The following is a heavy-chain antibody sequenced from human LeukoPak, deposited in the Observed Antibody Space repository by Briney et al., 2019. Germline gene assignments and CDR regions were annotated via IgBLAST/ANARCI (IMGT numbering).Heavy chain of an antibody. D-gene: IGHD6-19*01. V-gene: IGHV4-31*03. CDR3: ARGWSSGWFDY. CDR2: IYYSGST. CDR1: GCSISSGGYY. J-gene: IGHJ4*02. Sequence: SEILSLTCTVSGCSISSGGYYWSWIRQHPGKGLEWIGYIYYSGSTYYNPSLKSRVTISVDTSKNQFSLKLSSVTAADTAVYYCARGWSSGWFDYWGQGTLVTVSS.